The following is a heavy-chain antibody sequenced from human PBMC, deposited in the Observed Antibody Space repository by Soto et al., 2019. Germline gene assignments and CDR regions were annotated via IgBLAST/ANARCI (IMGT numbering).Heavy chain of an antibody. D-gene: IGHD5-12*01. Sequence: QVQLQESGPGLVKPSETLSLTCTVSGGSISSYYWSWIRQPPGKGLEWIGYIYYSGSTNYNPSLKSRVTISVDTSKNQFSLKLSSVTAADTAVYYCARDGGDGYNPGAFDIWGQGTMVTVSS. CDR2: IYYSGST. CDR1: GGSISSYY. J-gene: IGHJ3*02. CDR3: ARDGGDGYNPGAFDI. V-gene: IGHV4-59*01.